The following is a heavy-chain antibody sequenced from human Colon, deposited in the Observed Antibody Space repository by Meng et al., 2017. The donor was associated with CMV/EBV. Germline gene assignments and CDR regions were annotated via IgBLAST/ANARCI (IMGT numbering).Heavy chain of an antibody. Sequence: CTVSGGAISMDDYYWGWIRQPPGKGLDWIGSIYYNGYASFNPSLKSRVNISVDTSKNQFSLKLKSLTAADTAVYYCARDTKWFNWFDPWGQGTLVTVSS. D-gene: IGHD3-22*01. CDR3: ARDTKWFNWFDP. J-gene: IGHJ5*02. CDR1: GGAISMDDYY. CDR2: IYYNGYA. V-gene: IGHV4-39*07.